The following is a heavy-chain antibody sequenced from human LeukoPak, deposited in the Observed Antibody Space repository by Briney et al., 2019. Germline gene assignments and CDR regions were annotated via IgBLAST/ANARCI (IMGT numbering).Heavy chain of an antibody. CDR1: GFTFSSYA. D-gene: IGHD6-13*01. CDR3: AREQQQLAHFDY. J-gene: IGHJ4*02. V-gene: IGHV3-30*01. Sequence: GGSLRLSCEASGFTFSSYAMHWVRQAPGKGLEWVAVISYDGSNKYYADSVKGRFTISRDNSKNTLYPQMNSLRAEDTAVYYCAREQQQLAHFDYWGQGTLVTVSS. CDR2: ISYDGSNK.